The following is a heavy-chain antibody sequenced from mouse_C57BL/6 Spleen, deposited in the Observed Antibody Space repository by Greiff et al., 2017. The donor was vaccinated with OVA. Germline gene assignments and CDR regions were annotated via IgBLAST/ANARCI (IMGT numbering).Heavy chain of an antibody. CDR1: GYTFTSYW. J-gene: IGHJ1*03. CDR3: ARGGNYYGSSYGYVDV. D-gene: IGHD1-1*01. Sequence: VQLQQPGAELVRPGSSVKLSCKASGYTFTSYWMHWVKQRPIQGLEWIGNIDPSDSETHYNQKFKDKATLTVDKSSSTAYLQLSSLTSEDSAVYYCARGGNYYGSSYGYVDVWGTGTTVTVSS. V-gene: IGHV1-52*01. CDR2: IDPSDSET.